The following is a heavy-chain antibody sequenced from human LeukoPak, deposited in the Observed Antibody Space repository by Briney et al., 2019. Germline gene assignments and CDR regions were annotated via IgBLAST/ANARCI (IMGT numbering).Heavy chain of an antibody. D-gene: IGHD1-1*01. CDR2: ISAYNGNT. V-gene: IGHV1-18*01. J-gene: IGHJ4*02. Sequence: ASVKVSCKASGCSFSSYDIRWVRQAPGQGLEWMGWISAYNGNTNYAQKHHGRVTMATDTSTSTAYMELRRLRSDATVVYCCGTVELDRRTSASLGYWGQGTLVTVSS. CDR3: GTVELDRRTSASLGY. CDR1: GCSFSSYD.